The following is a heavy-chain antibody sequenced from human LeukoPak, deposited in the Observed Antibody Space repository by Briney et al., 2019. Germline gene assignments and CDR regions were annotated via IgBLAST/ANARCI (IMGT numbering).Heavy chain of an antibody. D-gene: IGHD2-15*01. Sequence: PSETLSLTCTVSGGSISSSSYYWGWIRQPPGKGLEWIGSIYYSGSTYYNPSLKSRVTISVDTSKNQFSLKLSSVTAADTAVYYCARVPPPNGVDPNGYYFDYWGQGTLVTVSS. J-gene: IGHJ4*02. CDR1: GGSISSSSYY. V-gene: IGHV4-39*07. CDR2: IYYSGST. CDR3: ARVPPPNGVDPNGYYFDY.